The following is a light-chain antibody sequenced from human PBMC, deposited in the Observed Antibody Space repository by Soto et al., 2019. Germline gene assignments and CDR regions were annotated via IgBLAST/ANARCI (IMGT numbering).Light chain of an antibody. Sequence: DIVMTQSPDSLAVSLGERATINCRSSQSVLYSSNNKDTIAWYQQKPGQPPRLLIYWASTRESGVPDRFSGSGSGTDFTLNISSLQDEDVAVYYCQQYYDLLTFGGGTKVEIK. CDR2: WAS. J-gene: IGKJ4*01. CDR3: QQYYDLLT. CDR1: QSVLYSSNNKDT. V-gene: IGKV4-1*01.